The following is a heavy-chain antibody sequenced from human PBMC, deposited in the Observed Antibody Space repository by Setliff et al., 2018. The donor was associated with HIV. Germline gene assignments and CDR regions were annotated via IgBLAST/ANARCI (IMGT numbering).Heavy chain of an antibody. V-gene: IGHV1-18*01. CDR1: GYTFTTEG. CDR3: ARDVEHMMDV. CDR2: ISTYSDET. Sequence: ASVKVSCKPSGYTFTTEGLSWVRQAPGQGLEWMGWISTYSDETSYSQNFQGRVTMTTDTSTSTAYMELRSLRSDDTAVYFCARDVEHMMDVWGQGTTVTVPS. J-gene: IGHJ6*02.